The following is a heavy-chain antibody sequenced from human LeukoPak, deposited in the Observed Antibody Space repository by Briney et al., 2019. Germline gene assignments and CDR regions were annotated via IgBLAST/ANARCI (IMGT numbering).Heavy chain of an antibody. CDR2: TFYTGRT. D-gene: IGHD2-21*01. J-gene: IGHJ3*01. Sequence: SETLSLTCTVSGDSIITNNYYWDWVRQLPGKGLEWIGATFYTGRTFYNPSLKSRVPISADTSQTQFSLNLSSVTAADTAIYYCALRRHILEFYDGWGQRTRVTASS. CDR1: GDSIITNNYY. V-gene: IGHV4-39*01. CDR3: ALRRHILEFYDG.